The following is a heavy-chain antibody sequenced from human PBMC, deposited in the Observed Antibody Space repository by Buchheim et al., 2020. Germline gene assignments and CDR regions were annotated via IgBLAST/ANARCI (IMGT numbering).Heavy chain of an antibody. Sequence: QVQLVQSGAEVKKPGASVKVSCKASGYAFTSYDIHWVRQATGQGLEWLGWMNPDSGNTGYAQRFQGRVTMTSHTSISTADMEVSSLRSEDTAVYYCARVWGMGWQPDYWGQGTL. D-gene: IGHD2-8*02. V-gene: IGHV1-8*01. CDR3: ARVWGMGWQPDY. CDR1: GYAFTSYD. J-gene: IGHJ4*02. CDR2: MNPDSGNT.